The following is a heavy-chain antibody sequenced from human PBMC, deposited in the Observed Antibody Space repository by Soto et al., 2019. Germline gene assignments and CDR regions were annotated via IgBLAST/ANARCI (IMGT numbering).Heavy chain of an antibody. J-gene: IGHJ4*01. CDR1: GDSVSSGTYY. D-gene: IGHD6-6*01. CDR2: IYYTGST. Sequence: SATLSLTCTVSGDSVSSGTYYWNWIRQAPGKGLEWIGYIYYTGSTNYNPSPKSRVTISLDTSENQFSLKLTSVTAADTAVYYCAKDSSSGGLLEYWGHGTLVTVSS. V-gene: IGHV4-61*01. CDR3: AKDSSSGGLLEY.